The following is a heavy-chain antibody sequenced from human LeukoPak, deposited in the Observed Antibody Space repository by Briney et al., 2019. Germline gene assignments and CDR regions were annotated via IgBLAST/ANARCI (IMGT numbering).Heavy chain of an antibody. CDR1: GFTFSNYG. J-gene: IGHJ5*02. V-gene: IGHV3-30*02. Sequence: PGGSLRLSCATSGFTFSNYGIHWVRQAPGKGLEWVAFIRYDGSNKYYADSVKGRFTVSRDNSRNTVFLQMNSLRAEDTAMYYCAKDIWDYRGGTWHDPWGQGTLVTVSS. D-gene: IGHD1-7*01. CDR2: IRYDGSNK. CDR3: AKDIWDYRGGTWHDP.